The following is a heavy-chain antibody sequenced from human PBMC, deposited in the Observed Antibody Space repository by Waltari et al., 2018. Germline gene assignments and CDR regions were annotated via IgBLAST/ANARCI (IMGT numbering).Heavy chain of an antibody. CDR1: GVTFSSYA. J-gene: IGHJ4*02. D-gene: IGHD6-6*01. CDR3: AVRQSGSIAARLYYFDD. V-gene: IGHV1-69*01. CDR2: IIPTFGTA. Sequence: QVQLVQSGAEVKKPGSSLKLSCKASGVTFSSYAISLVRQAPGQGLEWMGGIIPTFGTANYEQKFQGRVTITADESRSTAYMELSSLRAEDTAVYYCAVRQSGSIAARLYYFDDWGQGTLVTVSS.